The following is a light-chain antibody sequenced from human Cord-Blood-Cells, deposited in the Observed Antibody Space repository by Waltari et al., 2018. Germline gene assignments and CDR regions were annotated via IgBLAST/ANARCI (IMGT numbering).Light chain of an antibody. CDR3: QQSYSTPFT. V-gene: IGKV1-39*01. CDR2: SAS. Sequence: DIQLTQSPSSLSASVGDSVTITCRASQSISRYLNWYQEKPGKAPKLLIYSASSLQSGVPSRFSGRGSGTDFTLTISSLQPEDFATYYGQQSYSTPFTFGPGTKVDIK. J-gene: IGKJ3*01. CDR1: QSISRY.